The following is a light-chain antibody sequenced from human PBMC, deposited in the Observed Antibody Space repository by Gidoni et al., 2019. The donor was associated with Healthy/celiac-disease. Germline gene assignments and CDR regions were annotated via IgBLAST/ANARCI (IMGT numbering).Light chain of an antibody. V-gene: IGKV1-5*03. J-gene: IGKJ1*01. CDR1: QGISSW. Sequence: IQMTQSPSTLPASVGDRVTITCRASQGISSWLAWYQHKPGKAPKLLIYKASNLESGVPSRFSGSGSETEFTLTISSLQPDDFATYYCQQYNSDSGTFGQGTKVEFK. CDR2: KAS. CDR3: QQYNSDSGT.